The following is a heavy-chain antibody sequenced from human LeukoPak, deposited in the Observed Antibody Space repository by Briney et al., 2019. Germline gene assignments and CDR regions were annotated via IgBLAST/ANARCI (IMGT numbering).Heavy chain of an antibody. J-gene: IGHJ4*03. Sequence: KTSETLSLTCAVYGGSFSRYYWSWIRQSPGKGLEWIAEIDHRGDTNYNPSVKSRVTISVDTSKNQFSLKVRSLSAADTAVYYCARGPTISETGYLDFWGQGTLVTVSS. CDR1: GGSFSRYY. D-gene: IGHD1-1*01. CDR3: ARGPTISETGYLDF. V-gene: IGHV4-34*01. CDR2: IDHRGDT.